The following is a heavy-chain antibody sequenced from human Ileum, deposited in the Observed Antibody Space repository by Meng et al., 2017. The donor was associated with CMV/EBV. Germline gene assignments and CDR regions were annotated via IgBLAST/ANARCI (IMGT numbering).Heavy chain of an antibody. D-gene: IGHD6-13*01. CDR1: GFTFSNAW. J-gene: IGHJ6*02. CDR2: IKSKAYGGTT. Sequence: GGSLRLSCAASGFTFSNAWMHWFRQAPGKGLEWVGRIKSKAYGGTTDYAAPVKGRFSLSRDDSKNTLYLQMKSLKTEDTAVYYCAAITAATVTLYGMDVWGLGTTVTVSS. V-gene: IGHV3-15*01. CDR3: AAITAATVTLYGMDV.